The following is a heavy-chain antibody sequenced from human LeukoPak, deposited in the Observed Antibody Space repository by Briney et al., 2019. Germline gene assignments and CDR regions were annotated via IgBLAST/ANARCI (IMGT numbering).Heavy chain of an antibody. J-gene: IGHJ6*03. CDR1: GGSFSNYA. V-gene: IGHV1-69*04. Sequence: SVKVSCKASGGSFSNYAFSWVRQAPGQGLEWMGRITPIVDIATCIQKFQGRVTITANKFTSTAYMELSSLRSEDMAVYYCARATKSYYYMDVWGKGTTVTVSS. CDR2: ITPIVDIA. CDR3: ARATKSYYYMDV.